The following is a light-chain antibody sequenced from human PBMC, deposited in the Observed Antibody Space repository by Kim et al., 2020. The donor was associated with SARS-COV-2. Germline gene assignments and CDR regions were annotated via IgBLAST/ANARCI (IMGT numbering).Light chain of an antibody. V-gene: IGLV3-19*01. J-gene: IGLJ2*01. CDR3: NSRDSNDNVV. Sequence: VGLGQTVRITCQGDSLRSYSATWYQQKPGQAPILVIYGKNNRPPGIPDRFSGASSGNTASLTITGTQAGDEADYYCNSRDSNDNVVFGGGTQLTVL. CDR1: SLRSYS. CDR2: GKN.